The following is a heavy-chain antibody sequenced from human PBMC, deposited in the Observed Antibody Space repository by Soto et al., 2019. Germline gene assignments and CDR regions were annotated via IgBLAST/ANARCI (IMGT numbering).Heavy chain of an antibody. CDR2: ISRSGSTI. CDR3: ARENYDFWSGYTTYYFDY. J-gene: IGHJ4*02. V-gene: IGHV3-11*01. D-gene: IGHD3-3*01. Sequence: GGSLRLSCAASGFTFSDYYMSWIRQAPGKGLEWLSYISRSGSTIYYADSVKGRLTISRDNAKNSLYLQMHSLRADDTAVYYCARENYDFWSGYTTYYFDYWGQGTQVTVSS. CDR1: GFTFSDYY.